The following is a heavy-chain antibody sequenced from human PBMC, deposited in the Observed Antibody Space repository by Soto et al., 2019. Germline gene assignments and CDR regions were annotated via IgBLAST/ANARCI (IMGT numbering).Heavy chain of an antibody. Sequence: SETLSLTCTVSGDSISSYYWSWIRQPPGKGLEWIGEINHSGSTNYNPSLKSRVTISVDTSKNQFSLKLSSVTAADTAVYYCARCGSRIVATIDNAFHIWGQGTMVNVSS. J-gene: IGHJ3*02. CDR2: INHSGST. D-gene: IGHD5-12*01. CDR1: GDSISSYY. V-gene: IGHV4-34*01. CDR3: ARCGSRIVATIDNAFHI.